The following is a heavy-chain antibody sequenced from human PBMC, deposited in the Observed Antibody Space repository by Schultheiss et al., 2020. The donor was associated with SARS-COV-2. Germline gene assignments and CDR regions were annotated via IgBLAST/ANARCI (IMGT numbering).Heavy chain of an antibody. CDR3: ASPNYDFWSGYFFQNHYYYGMDV. CDR1: GYTFTSYG. Sequence: ASVKVSCKASGYTFTSYGISWVRQAPGQGLEWMGWISAYNGNTNYAQKLQGRVTMTTDTSTSTAYMELRRLRSDDTAVYYCASPNYDFWSGYFFQNHYYYGMDVWGQGTTVTVSS. D-gene: IGHD3-3*01. CDR2: ISAYNGNT. J-gene: IGHJ6*02. V-gene: IGHV1-18*01.